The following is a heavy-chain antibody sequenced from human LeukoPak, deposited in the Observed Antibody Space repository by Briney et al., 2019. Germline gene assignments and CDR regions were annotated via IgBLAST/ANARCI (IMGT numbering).Heavy chain of an antibody. CDR1: GFTFSNYW. CDR2: INGDGTST. V-gene: IGHV3-74*01. J-gene: IGHJ3*02. D-gene: IGHD2-21*02. CDR3: AKSRSAGTAYDALDT. Sequence: GGSLRLSCAASGFTFSNYWMYWVRQAPGKGLAWVSRINGDGTSTDYADSVKGRFTISRDNAKNTVSLQMDSLRAEDTAVYYCAKSRSAGTAYDALDTWGQGTMVTVSS.